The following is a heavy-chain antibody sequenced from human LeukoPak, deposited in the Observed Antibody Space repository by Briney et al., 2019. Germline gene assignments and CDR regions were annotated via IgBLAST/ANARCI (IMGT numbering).Heavy chain of an antibody. D-gene: IGHD6-13*01. CDR2: ISWNSGSI. V-gene: IGHV3-9*01. CDR3: AKDMGARGIAAAAVH. Sequence: PGGSLRLSCAASGFTFDDYAMHWVRQAPGKGLEWVSGISWNSGSIGCADSVKGRFTISRDNAKNSLYLQMNSLRAEDTALYYCAKDMGARGIAAAAVHWGQGTLVTVSS. J-gene: IGHJ4*02. CDR1: GFTFDDYA.